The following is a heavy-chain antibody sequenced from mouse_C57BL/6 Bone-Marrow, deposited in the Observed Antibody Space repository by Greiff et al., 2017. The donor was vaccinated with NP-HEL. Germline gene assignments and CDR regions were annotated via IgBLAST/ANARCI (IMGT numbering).Heavy chain of an antibody. CDR1: GFTFSDYG. D-gene: IGHD2-4*01. CDR2: ISSGSSTI. V-gene: IGHV5-17*01. CDR3: ARDDYQAWFAY. Sequence: EVMLVESGGGLVKPGGSLKLSCAASGFTFSDYGMHWVRQAPEKGLEWVAYISSGSSTIYYADTVKGRFTISRDNAKNTLFLQMTSLRSEDTAMYYCARDDYQAWFAYWGQGTLVTVSA. J-gene: IGHJ3*01.